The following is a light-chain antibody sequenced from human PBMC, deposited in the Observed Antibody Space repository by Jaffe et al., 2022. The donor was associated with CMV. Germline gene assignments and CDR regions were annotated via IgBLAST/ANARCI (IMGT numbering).Light chain of an antibody. J-gene: IGLJ1*01. CDR1: SSDVGAHNY. V-gene: IGLV2-14*03. CDR3: TSYTDGNTYV. Sequence: QSALTQPASVSGSPGQSITISCTGTSSDVGAHNYVSWYQQYPGKAPKVMIYDVGNRPSGVSNRFSGSKSGNTASLTISGLQAEDEAVYYCTSYTDGNTYVFGAGTEVTV. CDR2: DVG.